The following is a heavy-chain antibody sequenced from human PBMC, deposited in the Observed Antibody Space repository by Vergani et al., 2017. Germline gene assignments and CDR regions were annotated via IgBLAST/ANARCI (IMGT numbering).Heavy chain of an antibody. D-gene: IGHD6-13*01. CDR2: TYYRYKWYN. Sequence: QVQLQQSGPGLGKPSQTLLLTCAISGDSVSRNSAAWTWIRQSPSRGLEWLGRTYYRYKWYNDYAVSVKSRITINPDTSKNQFSLRLNSVPPEDTAVYYFAREWQQQLSNWGQGTLVTVSS. CDR3: AREWQQQLSN. CDR1: GDSVSRNSAA. V-gene: IGHV6-1*01. J-gene: IGHJ4*02.